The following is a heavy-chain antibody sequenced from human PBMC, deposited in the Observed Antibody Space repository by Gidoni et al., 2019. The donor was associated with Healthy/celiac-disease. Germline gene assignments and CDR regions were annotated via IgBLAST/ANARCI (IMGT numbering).Heavy chain of an antibody. CDR2: IYYSGST. V-gene: IGHV4-31*03. J-gene: IGHJ6*03. Sequence: QVQLQESGPGLVKPSQTLSFTCTVSGGSISSGGYYWSWIRQHPGKGLEWIGYIYYSGSTYYNPSLKSRVTISVDTSKNQFSLKLSSVTAADTAVYYCARTVRFLEWLSYYYYMDVWGKGTTVTVSS. CDR1: GGSISSGGYY. D-gene: IGHD3-3*01. CDR3: ARTVRFLEWLSYYYYMDV.